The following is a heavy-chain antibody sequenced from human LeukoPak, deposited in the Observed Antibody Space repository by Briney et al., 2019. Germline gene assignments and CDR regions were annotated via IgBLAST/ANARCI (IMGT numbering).Heavy chain of an antibody. Sequence: GESLKISCKASGYTFTSYDINWVRQATGQGLEWMGWMNPNSGNTGYAQKFQGRVTMTRNTSISTAYMELSSLRSEDTAVYYCARGPGYYDSSGFVFDYWGQGTLVTVSS. J-gene: IGHJ4*02. CDR2: MNPNSGNT. D-gene: IGHD3-22*01. CDR3: ARGPGYYDSSGFVFDY. CDR1: GYTFTSYD. V-gene: IGHV1-8*01.